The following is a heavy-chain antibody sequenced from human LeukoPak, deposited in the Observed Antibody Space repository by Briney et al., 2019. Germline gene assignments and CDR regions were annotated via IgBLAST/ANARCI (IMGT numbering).Heavy chain of an antibody. V-gene: IGHV3-23*01. Sequence: GGSLRLSCAASGFTFSSYAMSWVRQAPGKGLEWVSAISGSGGSTYYADSVKGRFTISRDNAKNSLYLQMNSLRAEDTAVYYCARRVYNSGWYIDYWGQGTLVTVSS. CDR1: GFTFSSYA. D-gene: IGHD6-19*01. J-gene: IGHJ4*02. CDR2: ISGSGGST. CDR3: ARRVYNSGWYIDY.